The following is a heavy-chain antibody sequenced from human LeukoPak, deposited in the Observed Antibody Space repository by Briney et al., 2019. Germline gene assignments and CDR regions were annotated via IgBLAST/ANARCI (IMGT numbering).Heavy chain of an antibody. CDR3: AREVYSSSRPADAFDI. CDR1: GFTFSTYW. V-gene: IGHV3-7*01. CDR2: IMQDGSEK. D-gene: IGHD6-13*01. J-gene: IGHJ3*02. Sequence: GGSLRLSCVGSGFTFSTYWMSWVRQAPGKGLEWVANIMQDGSEKNYVDSVKGRFTISRDNAKNSLYLRMNSLRAEDTAVYYCAREVYSSSRPADAFDIWGQGTVVTVSS.